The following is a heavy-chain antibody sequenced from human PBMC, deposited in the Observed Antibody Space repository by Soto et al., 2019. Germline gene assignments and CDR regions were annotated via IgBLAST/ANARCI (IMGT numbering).Heavy chain of an antibody. Sequence: PSETLSLTCTVSGGSISSYYWTWIRQPPRKGLEWIGYIYYSGSTNYNPSLKSRVTMSVDTSKNQFSLKLSSVTAADTAMYYCAREDRGNFDYWGQGTLVTVSS. J-gene: IGHJ4*02. CDR1: GGSISSYY. V-gene: IGHV4-59*01. CDR3: AREDRGNFDY. CDR2: IYYSGST.